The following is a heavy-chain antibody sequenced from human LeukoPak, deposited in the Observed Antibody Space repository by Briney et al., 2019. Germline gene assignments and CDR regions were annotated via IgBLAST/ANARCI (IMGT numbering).Heavy chain of an antibody. V-gene: IGHV3-23*01. CDR2: ISGSGGST. J-gene: IGHJ4*02. D-gene: IGHD3-10*01. CDR3: TLIQGWGSGSYYRDF. CDR1: GFTFGSYA. Sequence: PGGSLRLSCAASGFTFGSYAMYWVRQAPGKGLEWVSGISGSGGSTFYADSVKGRFTISRDNSENTVYLQMNSLKTEDTAVYYCTLIQGWGSGSYYRDFWGQGTLVTVSS.